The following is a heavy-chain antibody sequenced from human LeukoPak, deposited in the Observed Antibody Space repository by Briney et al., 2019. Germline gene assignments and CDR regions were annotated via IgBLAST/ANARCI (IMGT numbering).Heavy chain of an antibody. CDR1: GFTFSSYA. V-gene: IGHV3-23*01. D-gene: IGHD5-12*01. CDR2: ICGSGGST. J-gene: IGHJ4*02. CDR3: AKRSIYRGYEGYFDY. Sequence: PGGSLRLSCAASGFTFSSYAMSWVRQAPGKGLEWVSAICGSGGSTYYADSVKGRFTISRDNSKNTLYLQIRSLRAEETAVYYCAKRSIYRGYEGYFDYWGQGTLVTVSS.